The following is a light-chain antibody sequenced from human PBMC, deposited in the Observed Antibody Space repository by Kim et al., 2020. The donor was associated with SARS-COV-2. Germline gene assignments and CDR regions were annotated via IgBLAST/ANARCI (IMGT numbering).Light chain of an antibody. J-gene: IGLJ3*02. CDR1: SLRSYY. CDR2: DKN. Sequence: ALGQTVRITCTGDSLRSYYASWYQQRPGQAPVLLIYDKNNRPSGIPDRFSGSSLGNTASLTITGAQAEDEADYYCNSRESGVNHVVFGGGTQLTVL. V-gene: IGLV3-19*01. CDR3: NSRESGVNHVV.